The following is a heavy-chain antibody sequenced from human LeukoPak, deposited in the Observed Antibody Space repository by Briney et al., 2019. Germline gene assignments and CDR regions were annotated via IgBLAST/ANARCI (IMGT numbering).Heavy chain of an antibody. Sequence: PGGSLRLSCAASGFTFSSYNMHWVRQAPGKGLEWVALMLSDGSNKYYADSAKGRFTISRDNSKNTLFLQMNSLRAEDTAVYYCAKDSGYSYGHGLDYWGQGTLLTVSS. D-gene: IGHD5-18*01. CDR1: GFTFSSYN. CDR2: MLSDGSNK. CDR3: AKDSGYSYGHGLDY. J-gene: IGHJ4*02. V-gene: IGHV3-33*02.